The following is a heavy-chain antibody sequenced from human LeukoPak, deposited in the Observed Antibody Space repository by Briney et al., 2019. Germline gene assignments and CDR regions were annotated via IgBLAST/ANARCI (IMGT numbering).Heavy chain of an antibody. J-gene: IGHJ4*02. CDR1: GHSISSGYY. D-gene: IGHD5-12*01. V-gene: IGHV4-38-2*01. CDR3: ARYSRNGVDEIGF. CDR2: IYHGGST. Sequence: PSETLSLTCAVSGHSISSGYYWGWIRQPPGRGLEWIGTIYHGGSTYYNPSLTSRVTISVDTSKNQLSLKLTSVTAADTAVYYCARYSRNGVDEIGFWGQGTLVTVSS.